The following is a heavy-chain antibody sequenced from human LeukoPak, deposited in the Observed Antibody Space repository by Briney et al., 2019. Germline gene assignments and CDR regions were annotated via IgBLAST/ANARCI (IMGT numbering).Heavy chain of an antibody. D-gene: IGHD3-10*01. CDR2: IVVGSGNT. CDR1: GFTFTSSA. V-gene: IGHV1-58*01. Sequence: SVKVSCKASGFTFTSSAVQWVRQARGQRLEWIGWIVVGSGNTNYAQKFQERVTITRDMSTSTAYMELSSLRSEDTAVYYCARDEDYYGSGSSFDYWGQGTLVTVSS. CDR3: ARDEDYYGSGSSFDY. J-gene: IGHJ4*02.